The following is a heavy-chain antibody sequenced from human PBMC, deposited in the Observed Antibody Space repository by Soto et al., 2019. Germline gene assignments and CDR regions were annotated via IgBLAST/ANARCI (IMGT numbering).Heavy chain of an antibody. J-gene: IGHJ4*02. CDR1: GFTISSYG. V-gene: IGHV3-33*01. CDR2: MWYDGSNQ. CDR3: GREGWLESANTGIDY. Sequence: QVQLVESGGGVVQPGRSLRLSCAASGFTISSYGFYWVRQAPGKGLEWVAVMWYDGSNQFYGDSVKGRFTISRDNSKNTVYLQMNSLRAEDTAVYYCGREGWLESANTGIDYWGQGTPVTVSS. D-gene: IGHD1-26*01.